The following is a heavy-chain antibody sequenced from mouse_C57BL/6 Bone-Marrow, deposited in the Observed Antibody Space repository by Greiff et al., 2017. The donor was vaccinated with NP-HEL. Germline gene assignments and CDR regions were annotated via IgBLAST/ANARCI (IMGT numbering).Heavy chain of an antibody. D-gene: IGHD2-2*01. CDR1: GYTFTEYT. CDR3: ARHEGNYGYGYYFDY. Sequence: VQLQESGAELVKPGASVKLSCKASGYTFTEYTIHWVKQRSGQGLEWIGWFYPGSGSIKYNEKFKDKATLTADKSSSTVYMELSRMTSEDSAVYFCARHEGNYGYGYYFDYWGQGTTLTVAS. CDR2: FYPGSGSI. V-gene: IGHV1-62-2*01. J-gene: IGHJ2*01.